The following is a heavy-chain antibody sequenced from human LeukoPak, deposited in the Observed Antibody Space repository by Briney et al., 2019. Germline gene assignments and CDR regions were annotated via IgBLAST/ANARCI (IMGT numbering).Heavy chain of an antibody. CDR3: TRAGSGSSYDS. D-gene: IGHD3-10*01. CDR1: GFALRTYW. V-gene: IGHV3-74*01. J-gene: IGHJ4*02. CDR2: INSDGTST. Sequence: PGGSLRLSCAASGFALRTYWMHWVRQAPGKGLVWVSLINSDGTSTIYADSVKGRFTISRGTAKNTLYLEMNRLRADDTAVYYCTRAGSGSSYDSWGQGTLVTVSS.